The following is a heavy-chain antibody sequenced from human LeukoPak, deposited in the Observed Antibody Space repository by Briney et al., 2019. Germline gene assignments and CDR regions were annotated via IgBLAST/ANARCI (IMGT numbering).Heavy chain of an antibody. D-gene: IGHD4-23*01. J-gene: IGHJ4*02. CDR1: GGTFSSYA. Sequence: ASVKVSCKASGGTFSSYAISWVRQMPGKGLEWMGIIYPGDSGTRYSPSFQGQVTISADKSIITAYLQWSSLKASDTAMYYCARPLYAGKGAYYFDYWGQGTLVTVSS. V-gene: IGHV5-51*01. CDR3: ARPLYAGKGAYYFDY. CDR2: IYPGDSGT.